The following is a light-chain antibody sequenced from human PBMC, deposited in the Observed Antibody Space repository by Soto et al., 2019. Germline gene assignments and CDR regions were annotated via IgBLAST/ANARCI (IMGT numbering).Light chain of an antibody. J-gene: IGKJ4*01. CDR1: QGISNY. V-gene: IGKV1-27*01. CDR3: QKYTNVPA. Sequence: DIQMTQSPSSLSASVGDRVTITCLASQGISNYLAWYQQLPGKVPKLLISAASTLQSGVPSRFSGSGSGTDFTLTISSLQPEDVATYYCQKYTNVPAFGGGTKVEIK. CDR2: AAS.